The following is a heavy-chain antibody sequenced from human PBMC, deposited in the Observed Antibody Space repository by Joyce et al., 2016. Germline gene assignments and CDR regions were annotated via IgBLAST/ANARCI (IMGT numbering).Heavy chain of an antibody. D-gene: IGHD6-19*01. Sequence: QLQLQESGPGLVKPSQTLSLTCTVSGGSIASSGNYWTWIRQHPGKGLAWIGYFYYDGTTDYNPSRKSRITISGDTSKNQFSLNLKSVTAADAAVYFCARGGYTSGWDDAFDIWGQGTVVIVSS. CDR3: ARGGYTSGWDDAFDI. V-gene: IGHV4-31*03. CDR2: FYYDGTT. J-gene: IGHJ3*02. CDR1: GGSIASSGNY.